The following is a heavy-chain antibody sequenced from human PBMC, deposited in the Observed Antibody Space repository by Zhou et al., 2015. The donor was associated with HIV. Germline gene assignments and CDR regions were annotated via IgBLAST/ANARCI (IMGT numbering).Heavy chain of an antibody. Sequence: EVQLVESGGGLVQPGGSLRLSCAASGFTFSSYWMHWVRQVPGKGLEWVSGIYIDGDTHYADSVKGRFTLSRDNSKNTLNLQMNSLRVEDTAVYYCARFNDVGTTLQLDSWGQGTLVTVSS. CDR1: GFTFSSYW. J-gene: IGHJ4*02. V-gene: IGHV3-66*01. CDR3: ARFNDVGTTLQLDS. CDR2: IYIDGDT. D-gene: IGHD1-26*01.